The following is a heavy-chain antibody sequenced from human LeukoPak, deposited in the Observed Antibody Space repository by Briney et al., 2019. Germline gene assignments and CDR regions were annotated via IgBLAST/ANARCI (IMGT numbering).Heavy chain of an antibody. CDR1: GFTFSSYS. V-gene: IGHV3-21*01. CDR2: ISSSSSYI. Sequence: GGPLRLSCAASGFTFSSYSMNWVRQAPGKGLEWVSSISSSSSYIYYADSVKGRFTISRDNAKNSLYLQMNSLRAEDTAVYYCARDDTWLQFSPIDYWGQGTLVTVSS. CDR3: ARDDTWLQFSPIDY. J-gene: IGHJ4*02. D-gene: IGHD5-24*01.